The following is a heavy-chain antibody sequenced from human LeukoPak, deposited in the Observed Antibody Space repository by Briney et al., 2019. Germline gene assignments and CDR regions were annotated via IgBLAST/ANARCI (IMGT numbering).Heavy chain of an antibody. CDR1: GFTFNNYL. Sequence: GGSLRLSCAASGFTFNNYLMSWVRQAPGKGLEWVSVLFTGGGRTLYADSVKGRFTISGDTSRTTLYLQMNGLRAENTAVYYCAKECDYSPGHKFDLWGQGTLVTVSS. CDR2: LFTGGGRT. J-gene: IGHJ4*02. CDR3: AKECDYSPGHKFDL. D-gene: IGHD3-10*01. V-gene: IGHV3-23*01.